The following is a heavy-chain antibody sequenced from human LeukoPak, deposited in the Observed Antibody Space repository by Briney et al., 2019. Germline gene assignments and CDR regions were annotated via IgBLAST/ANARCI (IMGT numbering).Heavy chain of an antibody. D-gene: IGHD1-26*01. V-gene: IGHV1-2*02. CDR3: ARDWWELPPLCAFDI. CDR2: INPNSGGT. J-gene: IGHJ3*02. CDR1: GYTFTGYY. Sequence: ASVKVSCKASGYTFTGYYMHWARQAPRQGLEWMGWINPNSGGTNYAQKFQGRVTMTRDTSISTAYMELSRLRSDDTAVYYCARDWWELPPLCAFDIWGQGTMVTVSS.